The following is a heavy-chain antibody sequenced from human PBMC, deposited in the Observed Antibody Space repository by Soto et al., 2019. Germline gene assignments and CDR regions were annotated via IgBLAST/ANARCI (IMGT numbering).Heavy chain of an antibody. CDR2: IYWDDDK. Sequence: QITLKESGPTLVKPTQTLTLTCTFSGFSLSTSGVGVGWIRQPPGKALEWLALIYWDDDKRYSPSLKSRLTITKDTSKNQVDLTITNMDPVDTATYYCAHSHSSGWSFDPWGQGTLVTVSS. CDR3: AHSHSSGWSFDP. J-gene: IGHJ5*02. CDR1: GFSLSTSGVG. D-gene: IGHD6-19*01. V-gene: IGHV2-5*02.